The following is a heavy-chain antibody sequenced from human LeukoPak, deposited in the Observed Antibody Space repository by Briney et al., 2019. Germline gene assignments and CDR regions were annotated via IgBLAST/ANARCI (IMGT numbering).Heavy chain of an antibody. CDR1: GFTFSSYE. J-gene: IGHJ4*02. D-gene: IGHD2-2*01. CDR2: ISSSGSTI. V-gene: IGHV3-48*03. Sequence: GGSLRLSCAASGFTFSSYEMNWVRQAPGKGLEWVSYISSSGSTIYYADSVKGRFTISRDNAKNSLYLQMNSLRAEDTAVYYCARRYFCSNSCLFDYWGQGTLVTVSS. CDR3: ARRYFCSNSCLFDY.